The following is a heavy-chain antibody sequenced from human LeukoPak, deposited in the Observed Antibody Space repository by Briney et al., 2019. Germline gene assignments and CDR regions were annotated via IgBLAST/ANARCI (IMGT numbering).Heavy chain of an antibody. CDR2: INHSGST. Sequence: SETLSLTCAVYGGSFSGYYWSWIRQPPGKGLEWIGEINHSGSTNYNPSLKSRVTISVDTSKNQFSLKLSSVTAADTAVYYCARFPGGLKYYYDSSGYYYPTVDAFDIWGQGTMVTVSS. V-gene: IGHV4-34*01. D-gene: IGHD3-22*01. CDR3: ARFPGGLKYYYDSSGYYYPTVDAFDI. CDR1: GGSFSGYY. J-gene: IGHJ3*02.